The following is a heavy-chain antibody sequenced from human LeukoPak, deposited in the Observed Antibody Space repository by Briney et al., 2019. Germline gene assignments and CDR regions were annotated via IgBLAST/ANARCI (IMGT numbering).Heavy chain of an antibody. D-gene: IGHD4-11*01. V-gene: IGHV1-69*04. J-gene: IGHJ4*02. CDR3: ARASSNYKFDY. CDR1: GGTFSSYA. CDR2: IIPILGIA. Sequence: ASLKVSSKASGGTFSSYAISWVRQAPGQGLEWMGRIIPILGIANYAQKLQGRVTITADKSTSTAYMELSSLRSEDTAVYYCARASSNYKFDYWGQGTLVTVSS.